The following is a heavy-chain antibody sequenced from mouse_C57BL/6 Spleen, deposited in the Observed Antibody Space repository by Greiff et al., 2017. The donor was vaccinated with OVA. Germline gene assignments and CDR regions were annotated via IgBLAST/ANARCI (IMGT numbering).Heavy chain of an antibody. Sequence: DVQLQESGPELVKPGASVKIPCKASGYTFADYNMDWVKQSHGKSLEWIGDINPNNGGTIYNQKFKGKATLTVDKSSSTAYMELRSLTSEDTAVYYCARLYYDYVWFAYWGQGTLVTVSA. CDR3: ARLYYDYVWFAY. CDR1: GYTFADYN. J-gene: IGHJ3*01. CDR2: INPNNGGT. D-gene: IGHD2-4*01. V-gene: IGHV1-18*01.